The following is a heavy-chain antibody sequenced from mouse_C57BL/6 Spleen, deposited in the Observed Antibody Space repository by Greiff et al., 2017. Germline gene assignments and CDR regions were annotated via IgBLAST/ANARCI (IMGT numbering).Heavy chain of an antibody. CDR3: AREGAYYDYDGGDYYAMDY. Sequence: VQLQQSGPELVKPGDSVKISCKASGYSFTGYFMNWVMQSHGKSLEWIGRINPYNGDTFYNQKFKGKATLTVDKSSSTAHMELRSLTSEDSAVYYCAREGAYYDYDGGDYYAMDYWGQGTSVPVSS. CDR2: INPYNGDT. V-gene: IGHV1-20*01. CDR1: GYSFTGYF. D-gene: IGHD2-4*01. J-gene: IGHJ4*01.